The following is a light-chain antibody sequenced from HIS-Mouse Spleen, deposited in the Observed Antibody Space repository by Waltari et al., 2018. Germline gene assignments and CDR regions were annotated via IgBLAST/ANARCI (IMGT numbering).Light chain of an antibody. J-gene: IGLJ3*02. V-gene: IGLV1-47*01. CDR3: AAWDDSLSGWV. CDR2: RNK. CDR1: SSNIGSNY. Sequence: QSVLTQPPSASGTPGQRVTISCSGSSSNIGSNYVYWYQQLPGTAPKLLIYRNKQRPSGVPDRVSGSKSGTSASLASSGLRSEDEADYYCAAWDDSLSGWVFGGGTKLTVL.